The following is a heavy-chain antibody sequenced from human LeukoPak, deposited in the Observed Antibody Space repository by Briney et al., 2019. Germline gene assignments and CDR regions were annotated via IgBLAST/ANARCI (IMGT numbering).Heavy chain of an antibody. CDR1: GGSISSYY. CDR3: ARDGYNIAGAFDI. D-gene: IGHD5-24*01. CDR2: IYYSGST. V-gene: IGHV4-59*01. Sequence: SETLSLTCTVSGGSISSYYWSWIRQPPGKGLEWTGYIYYSGSTNYNPSLKSRVTISVDTSKNQFSLKLSSVTAADTAVYYCARDGYNIAGAFDIWGQGTMVTVSS. J-gene: IGHJ3*02.